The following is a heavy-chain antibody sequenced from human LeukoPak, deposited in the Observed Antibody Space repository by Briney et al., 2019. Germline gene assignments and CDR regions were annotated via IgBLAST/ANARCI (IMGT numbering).Heavy chain of an antibody. CDR2: IYYSGST. D-gene: IGHD3-3*01. V-gene: IGHV4-31*11. Sequence: SQTLSLTCAVSGGSISSGGYYRSWIRQHPGKGLEWIGYIYYSGSTYYNPSLKSRVTISVDTSKNQFSLKLSSVTAADTAVYYFARKKRLFGRGQLFDFWGQGTLVTVSS. CDR1: GGSISSGGYY. J-gene: IGHJ4*02. CDR3: ARKKRLFGRGQLFDF.